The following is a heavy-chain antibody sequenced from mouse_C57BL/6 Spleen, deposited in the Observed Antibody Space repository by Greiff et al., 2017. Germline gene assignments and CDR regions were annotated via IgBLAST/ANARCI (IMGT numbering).Heavy chain of an antibody. J-gene: IGHJ4*01. CDR3: ARSHYYGRYYAMDY. CDR2: IYPGSGST. CDR1: GYTFTSYW. D-gene: IGHD1-1*01. Sequence: QVQLKQPGAELVKPGASVKMSCKASGYTFTSYWITWVKQRPGQGLEWIGDIYPGSGSTNYNEKFKSKATLTVDTSSSTAYMQLSSLTSEDSAVYYCARSHYYGRYYAMDYWGQGTSVTVSS. V-gene: IGHV1-55*01.